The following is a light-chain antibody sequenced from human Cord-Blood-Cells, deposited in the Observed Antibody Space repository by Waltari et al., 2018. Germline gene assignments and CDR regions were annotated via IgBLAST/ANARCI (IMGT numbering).Light chain of an antibody. CDR3: QQYGNPSLT. CDR2: DAS. CDR1: QDISNY. J-gene: IGKJ4*01. V-gene: IGKV1-33*01. Sequence: DIQMTQSPSSLSASVGDRVTITCQTSQDISNYLNWYQQKPGKAPKLLIYDASNLETGVPSRFSGSGSGTDFTLTISSLQPEDIATYYCQQYGNPSLTFGGGTKVEIK.